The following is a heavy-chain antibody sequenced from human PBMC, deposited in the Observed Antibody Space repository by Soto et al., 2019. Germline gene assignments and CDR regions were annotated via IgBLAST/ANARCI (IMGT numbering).Heavy chain of an antibody. D-gene: IGHD3-9*01. V-gene: IGHV4-39*01. CDR2: IYYSGRR. J-gene: IGHJ4*02. CDR3: ARLEGLATVSYYFDF. Sequence: QLQLQESGPGLVKPSETLSLTCSVSGDSIRSSGHYWGWIRQPPGKGLEWIGSIYYSGRRYHNPSLKRRVTMSVDTSKNQFSLNLKSVTAADSAVYFCARLEGLATVSYYFDFWGPGALVTVSS. CDR1: GDSIRSSGHY.